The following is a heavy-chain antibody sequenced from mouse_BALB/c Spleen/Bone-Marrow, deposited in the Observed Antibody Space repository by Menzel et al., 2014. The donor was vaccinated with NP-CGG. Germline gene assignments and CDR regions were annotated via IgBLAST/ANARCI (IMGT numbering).Heavy chain of an antibody. Sequence: EVKLVESGGGLVQPGGSLRLSCAASGFTFSDFYMDWVRQPPGKRLEWIAASRNKANDYTTEYSASVKGRFIVSRDTSQSILYLQMNALRAEDTAIYYCARDTRRAMDYRGQGTSVTVSS. CDR3: ARDTRRAMDY. J-gene: IGHJ4*01. CDR2: SRNKANDYTT. CDR1: GFTFSDFY. V-gene: IGHV7-1*02.